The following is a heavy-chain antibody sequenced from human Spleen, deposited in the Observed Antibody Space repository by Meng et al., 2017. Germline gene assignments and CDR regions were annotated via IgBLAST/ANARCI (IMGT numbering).Heavy chain of an antibody. CDR2: ISWNRGPL. CDR3: AKDVQSGDYYYYGMDV. D-gene: IGHD3-10*01. Sequence: WIRQPPGKGLEWVSGISWNRGPLGYGDSVKGRFTISRDNAKNSLYLQMNSLRAEDTALYYCAKDVQSGDYYYYGMDVWGQGTTVTVSS. J-gene: IGHJ6*02. V-gene: IGHV3-9*01.